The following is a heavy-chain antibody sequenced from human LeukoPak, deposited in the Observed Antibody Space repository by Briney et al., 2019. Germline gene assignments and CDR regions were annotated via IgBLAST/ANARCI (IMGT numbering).Heavy chain of an antibody. J-gene: IGHJ3*02. V-gene: IGHV4-61*02. CDR3: ARRTLTIFGVASHAFDI. Sequence: SETLSLTCTVSGGSISSGSYYWSWIRQPAGKGLEWIGRIYTSGSTNYNPSLKSRVTISVDTSKNQFSLKLSSVTAADTAVYYCARRTLTIFGVASHAFDIWGQGTMVTVSS. CDR2: IYTSGST. D-gene: IGHD3-3*01. CDR1: GGSISSGSYY.